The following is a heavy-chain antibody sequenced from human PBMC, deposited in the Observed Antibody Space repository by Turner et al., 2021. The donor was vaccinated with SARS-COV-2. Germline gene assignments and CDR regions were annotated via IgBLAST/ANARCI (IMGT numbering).Heavy chain of an antibody. J-gene: IGHJ3*01. D-gene: IGHD3-3*01. CDR2: ISGSGSHT. CDR1: GFTFSTSS. CDR3: AKSLESGHSFSDAFDV. Sequence: LESGGGLIQPGGSLRLSCTASGFTFSTSSMNWVRQAPGKGLEWVASISGSGSHTNYAASVKGRFTISRENSKNTVSLQMNGLTVEDTALYHCAKSLESGHSFSDAFDVWGQGTMVIVSS. V-gene: IGHV3-23*01.